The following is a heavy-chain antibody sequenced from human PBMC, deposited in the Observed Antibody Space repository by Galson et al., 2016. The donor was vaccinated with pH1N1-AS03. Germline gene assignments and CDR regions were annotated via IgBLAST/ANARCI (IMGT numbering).Heavy chain of an antibody. D-gene: IGHD2-8*01. Sequence: PALVKPTQTLTLTCTVSGFSLSAGGVHAAWIRQPPGKALEWLALIFWDGETRYRPSLRSRLTITKDTSKNQVVLTMTNMDPVDTATYYCARSTHVNEGLDFWGQGTLVTVSS. V-gene: IGHV2-5*02. CDR1: GFSLSAGGVH. J-gene: IGHJ4*02. CDR2: IFWDGET. CDR3: ARSTHVNEGLDF.